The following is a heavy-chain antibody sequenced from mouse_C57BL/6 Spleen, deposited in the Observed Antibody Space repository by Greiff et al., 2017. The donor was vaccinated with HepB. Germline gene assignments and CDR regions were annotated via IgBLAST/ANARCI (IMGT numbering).Heavy chain of an antibody. J-gene: IGHJ2*01. Sequence: DVKLQESGGGLVKPGGSLKLSCAASGFTFSSYAMSWVRQTPEKRLEWVATISDGGSYTYYPDNVKGRFTISRDNAKNNLYLQMSHLKSEDTAMYYCARDHPGSFPFDYWGQGTTLTVSS. CDR2: ISDGGSYT. D-gene: IGHD1-1*01. CDR3: ARDHPGSFPFDY. CDR1: GFTFSSYA. V-gene: IGHV5-4*01.